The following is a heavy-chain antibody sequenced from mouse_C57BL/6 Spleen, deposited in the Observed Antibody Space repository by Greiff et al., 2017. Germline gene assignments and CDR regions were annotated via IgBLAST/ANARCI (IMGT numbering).Heavy chain of an antibody. D-gene: IGHD2-4*01. J-gene: IGHJ2*01. CDR3: ARRHYDYDVCYFDY. CDR2: IDPSDSYT. Sequence: QVQLQQPGAELVMPGASVKLSCKASGYTFTSYWMHWVKQRPGQGLEWLGEIDPSDSYTNYNQKFKGKSTLTVDKSSSTAYMQLSSLTSEDSAVYYCARRHYDYDVCYFDYWGQGTTLTVSS. CDR1: GYTFTSYW. V-gene: IGHV1-69*01.